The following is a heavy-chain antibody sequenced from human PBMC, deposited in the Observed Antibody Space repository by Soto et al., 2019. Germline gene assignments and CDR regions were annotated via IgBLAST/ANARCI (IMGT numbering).Heavy chain of an antibody. Sequence: SETLSLTCKVSGAPFSSCDYYWRWLRQARRKELKCIGYIYYSACTDNSPSLKVLLDISLDLSKNVFSLRVASVAASDAAVYCCASVGYGVDKLAYWGPGMSVTVSS. V-gene: IGHV4-30-4*01. CDR3: ASVGYGVDKLAY. CDR1: GAPFSSCDYY. D-gene: IGHD5-18*01. CDR2: IYYSACT. J-gene: IGHJ4*02.